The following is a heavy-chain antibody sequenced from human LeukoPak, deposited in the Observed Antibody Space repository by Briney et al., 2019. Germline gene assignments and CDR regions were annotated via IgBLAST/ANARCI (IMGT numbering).Heavy chain of an antibody. D-gene: IGHD6-13*01. CDR1: GFTFSSYW. CDR2: IKQDGSEK. Sequence: GGSLRLSCAASGFTFSSYWMSWVRQAPGKGLEWVANIKQDGSEKYYVDSVKGRFTISRDNAKNSLYLQMNSLRAEDTAVYYCARLAAAGTGWFDPWGQGTLVTVSS. V-gene: IGHV3-7*01. J-gene: IGHJ5*02. CDR3: ARLAAAGTGWFDP.